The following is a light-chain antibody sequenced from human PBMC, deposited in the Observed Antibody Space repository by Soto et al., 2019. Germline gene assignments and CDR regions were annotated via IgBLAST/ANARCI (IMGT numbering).Light chain of an antibody. CDR3: LQYHNLWA. Sequence: IVMTQSPATLSVSPGERATLSCRASQNIYSNIAWYQQRPGQAPRLLIYRASTRATGVPARFSGSGSGTEFTLTISSLQSEDFTVYSCLQYHNLWAFGQGTMV. CDR2: RAS. J-gene: IGKJ1*01. CDR1: QNIYSN. V-gene: IGKV3-15*01.